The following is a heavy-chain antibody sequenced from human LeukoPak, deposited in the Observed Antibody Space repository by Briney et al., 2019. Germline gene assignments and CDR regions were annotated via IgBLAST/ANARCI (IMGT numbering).Heavy chain of an antibody. V-gene: IGHV4-4*07. CDR2: IYTSGST. CDR1: GGSISSYY. J-gene: IGHJ5*02. Sequence: EPSETLSLTCTVSGGSISSYYWSWIRQPAGKGLEWIGRIYTSGSTNYNPSLKSRVTMSVDTSKNQFSLKLSSVTAADTAVYYCAREERVAAATNWFDPWGQGTLVTVSS. D-gene: IGHD6-13*01. CDR3: AREERVAAATNWFDP.